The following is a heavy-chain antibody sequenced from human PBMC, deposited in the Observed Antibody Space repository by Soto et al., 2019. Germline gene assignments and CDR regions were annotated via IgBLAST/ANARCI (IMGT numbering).Heavy chain of an antibody. CDR2: IYQSGVT. J-gene: IGHJ6*02. V-gene: IGHV4-30-2*01. CDR3: ARAGHALPV. Sequence: GYRRIWIRQPPGKALQWIGFIYQSGVTSYNPSLASRVSISLDRSNNQCSLKLKSVTAGDTAIYDCARAGHALPVCGQAITVTAFS. CDR1: GYR.